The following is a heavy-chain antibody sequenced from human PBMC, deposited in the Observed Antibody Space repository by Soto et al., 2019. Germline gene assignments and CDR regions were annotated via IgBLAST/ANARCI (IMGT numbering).Heavy chain of an antibody. Sequence: SETLSLTCTVSGGSIARGGSYWSWIRHHPGKGLEWIGYIYYSGSTYYNPSLKSRVTISVDTSKNQFSLKLSSVTAADTAVYYCARGITIFGVVNYYYYGMDVWGQGTTVTVSS. CDR3: ARGITIFGVVNYYYYGMDV. J-gene: IGHJ6*02. CDR1: GGSIARGGSY. CDR2: IYYSGST. V-gene: IGHV4-31*03. D-gene: IGHD3-3*01.